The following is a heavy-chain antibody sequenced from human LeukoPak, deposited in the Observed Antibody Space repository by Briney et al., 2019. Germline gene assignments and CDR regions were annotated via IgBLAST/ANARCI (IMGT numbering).Heavy chain of an antibody. J-gene: IGHJ6*02. V-gene: IGHV4-34*01. CDR2: MNHSGST. D-gene: IGHD6-13*01. Sequence: SETLSLTCAVYGGSFSGYYWCWIRQPPGKGLEWIGQMNHSGSTNYNPSLKSRVTISVDTSKNQFSLKLSSVTAADTAVYYCASTPSNPGIAAAGPTIHYYYYGMDVWGQGTTVTVSS. CDR1: GGSFSGYY. CDR3: ASTPSNPGIAAAGPTIHYYYYGMDV.